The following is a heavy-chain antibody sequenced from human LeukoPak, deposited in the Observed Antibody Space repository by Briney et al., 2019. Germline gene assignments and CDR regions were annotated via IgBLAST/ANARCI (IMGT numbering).Heavy chain of an antibody. Sequence: SETLSLTCSVSDYSISSGYYWGWIRQPPGKGLEWIGSMYHSGDTYYNPSLKSRVTISVDTSKNQFSLRLRFVTAADTAVYYCARDSGTTGEVKSDPWGQGTLVTVSS. CDR1: DYSISSGYY. CDR2: MYHSGDT. J-gene: IGHJ5*02. CDR3: ARDSGTTGEVKSDP. D-gene: IGHD3-10*01. V-gene: IGHV4-38-2*02.